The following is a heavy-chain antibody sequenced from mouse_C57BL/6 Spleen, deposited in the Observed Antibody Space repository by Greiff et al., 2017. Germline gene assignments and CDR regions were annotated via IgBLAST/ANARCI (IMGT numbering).Heavy chain of an antibody. Sequence: VQLHQSGAELMKPGASVKLSCKATGYTFTGYWIAWVKQRPGHGLEWIGEILPGSGSTHYNEKFKGKAKFTADTSSNTAYMQLSSLTTEDSAIYYCARIPLITTVVATIDYWGQGTTRTVSS. J-gene: IGHJ2*01. CDR2: ILPGSGST. D-gene: IGHD1-1*01. CDR1: GYTFTGYW. V-gene: IGHV1-9*01. CDR3: ARIPLITTVVATIDY.